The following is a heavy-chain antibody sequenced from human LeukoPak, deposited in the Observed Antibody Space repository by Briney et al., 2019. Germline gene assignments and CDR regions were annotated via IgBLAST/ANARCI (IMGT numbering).Heavy chain of an antibody. CDR1: GYTFTNYA. D-gene: IGHD6-19*01. J-gene: IGHJ6*03. V-gene: IGHV1-3*01. CDR3: ARDRLGGWYTMDV. Sequence: ASVKVSCKASGYTFTNYAMHWVRLAPGQRLQWMGWINLVNGNTKYSQYFEGRVTITRDTYATTVYMQLSSLRSEDMALYFCARDRLGGWYTMDVWGKGTTVTVSS. CDR2: INLVNGNT.